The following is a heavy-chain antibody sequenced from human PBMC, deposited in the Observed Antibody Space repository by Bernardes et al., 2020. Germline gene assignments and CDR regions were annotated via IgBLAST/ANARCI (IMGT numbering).Heavy chain of an antibody. D-gene: IGHD2-2*01. CDR2: ISTNTGHP. J-gene: IGHJ6*02. V-gene: IGHV7-4-1*02. Sequence: ASVKVSCKASGYIFTKYSINWVRQAPGQGLEWMGWISTNTGHPRYAQGFAGRFDVSLDTSLNTAYLQISNLKPEDTAVYYCARWACSSSTCDYGLDVWGQGTTVTVS. CDR1: GYIFTKYS. CDR3: ARWACSSSTCDYGLDV.